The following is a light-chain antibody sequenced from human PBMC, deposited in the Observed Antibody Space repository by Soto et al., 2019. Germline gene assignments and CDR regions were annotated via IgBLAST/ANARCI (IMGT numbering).Light chain of an antibody. J-gene: IGKJ1*01. V-gene: IGKV1-5*01. CDR1: QSISSW. CDR2: DAS. CDR3: QQYNSYWT. Sequence: DIQMTQSPSTLSASVGDRVTITCRASQSISSWLAWYQQKPGKAPKLLIYDASSLESGVPSRFSSSESGTEYTITISRLQPDDFATYYCQQYNSYWTFGQGTKVEIK.